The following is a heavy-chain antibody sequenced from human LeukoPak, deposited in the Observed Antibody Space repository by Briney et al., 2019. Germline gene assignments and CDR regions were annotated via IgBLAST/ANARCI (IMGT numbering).Heavy chain of an antibody. J-gene: IGHJ4*02. Sequence: SETLSLTCTVSGGSISSYYWSWIRQPPGKGLEWIGYIYYSGSTSYNSSLKSRVTISVDTSKNQFSLKLTSVTAADTAVYYCARHSLHSNYATGGIDYWGQGTLVTVSS. CDR1: GGSISSYY. D-gene: IGHD4-11*01. V-gene: IGHV4-59*08. CDR3: ARHSLHSNYATGGIDY. CDR2: IYYSGST.